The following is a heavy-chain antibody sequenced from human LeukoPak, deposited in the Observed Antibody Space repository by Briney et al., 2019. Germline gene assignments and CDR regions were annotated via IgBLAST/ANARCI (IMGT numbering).Heavy chain of an antibody. J-gene: IGHJ5*01. D-gene: IGHD2-21*02. CDR3: AGPGGDRSFDF. CDR2: ISSDGNNK. Sequence: GGSLRLSCETSGFTFSSNNIHWVRQAPGKGLEWVAAISSDGNNKWYAVAVKGRFTISRDNSKNTVYLQMNSLRVEDTALYYCAGPGGDRSFDFWGQGSLVTVSS. V-gene: IGHV3-30-3*01. CDR1: GFTFSSNN.